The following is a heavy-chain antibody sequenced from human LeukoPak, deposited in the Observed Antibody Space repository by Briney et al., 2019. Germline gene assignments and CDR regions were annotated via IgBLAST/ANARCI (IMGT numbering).Heavy chain of an antibody. CDR1: GGSFSGYY. CDR3: ARDLWFGEFYNWFDP. CDR2: INHSGST. J-gene: IGHJ5*02. V-gene: IGHV4-34*01. Sequence: SETLSLTCAVYGGSFSGYYWSWIRQPPGKGLEWIGEINHSGSTNYNPSLKSRVTISVDTSKNQFSLKLSSVTAADTAVYYCARDLWFGEFYNWFDPWGQGTLVTVSS. D-gene: IGHD3-10*01.